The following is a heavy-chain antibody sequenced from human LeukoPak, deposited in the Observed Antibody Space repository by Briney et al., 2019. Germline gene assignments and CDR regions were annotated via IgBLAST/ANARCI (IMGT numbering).Heavy chain of an antibody. CDR2: ISAYNGNT. J-gene: IGHJ6*02. V-gene: IGHV1-18*01. CDR3: ARDRRYSSSWYVRLYYYYYGMDV. CDR1: GYTFTSYG. Sequence: ASVKVSCKASGYTFTSYGISWVRQAPGQGLERMGWISAYNGNTNYAQKLQGRVTMTTDTSTSTAYMELRSLRSDDTAVYYCARDRRYSSSWYVRLYYYYYGMDVWGQGTTVTVSS. D-gene: IGHD6-13*01.